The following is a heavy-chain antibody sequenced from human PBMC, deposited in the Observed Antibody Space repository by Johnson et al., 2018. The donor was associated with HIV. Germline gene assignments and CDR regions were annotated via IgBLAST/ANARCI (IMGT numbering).Heavy chain of an antibody. CDR2: INWNGGST. Sequence: VQLVESGGGVVQPGESLRLSCAASGFTFDDYAMHWVRQAPGKGLEWVSGINWNGGSTGYADSVKGRFTISRDNAKNSLYLQMNSLRAEDTALYYCARDFVAFGECTAFDIWGQGTMVAVSS. CDR3: ARDFVAFGECTAFDI. J-gene: IGHJ3*02. CDR1: GFTFDDYA. D-gene: IGHD3-10*01. V-gene: IGHV3-20*04.